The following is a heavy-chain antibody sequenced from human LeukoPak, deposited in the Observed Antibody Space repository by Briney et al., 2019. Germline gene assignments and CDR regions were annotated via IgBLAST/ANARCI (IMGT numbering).Heavy chain of an antibody. Sequence: ASVKVSCKASGYTFTSYGISWVRQAPGQGLEWMGWISAYNGNTNYAQKLQGKVTMTTDTSTSTAYMELRSLRSDDTAVYYCARTTIVVVPAAMGYWGQGTLVTVSS. CDR3: ARTTIVVVPAAMGY. CDR1: GYTFTSYG. V-gene: IGHV1-18*01. D-gene: IGHD2-2*01. J-gene: IGHJ4*02. CDR2: ISAYNGNT.